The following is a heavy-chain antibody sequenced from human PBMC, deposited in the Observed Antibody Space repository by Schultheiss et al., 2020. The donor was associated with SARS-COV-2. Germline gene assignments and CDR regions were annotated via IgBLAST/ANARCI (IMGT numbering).Heavy chain of an antibody. CDR3: TTAYCSGGSCYGAFDI. Sequence: GGSLRLSCAASGFTFSGSGIHWVRQASGKGLEWVGRIRSKANNYATAYAASVKGRFTISRDDSKNTAYLQMNSLKTEDTAVYYCTTAYCSGGSCYGAFDIWGQGTMVTVSS. V-gene: IGHV3-73*01. J-gene: IGHJ3*02. D-gene: IGHD2-15*01. CDR2: IRSKANNYAT. CDR1: GFTFSGSG.